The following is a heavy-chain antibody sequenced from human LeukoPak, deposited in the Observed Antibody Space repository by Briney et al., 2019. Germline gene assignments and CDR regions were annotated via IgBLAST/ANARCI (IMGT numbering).Heavy chain of an antibody. CDR3: ARSKLLWFGELLHFDY. V-gene: IGHV1-3*01. J-gene: IGHJ4*02. CDR2: INAGNGNT. CDR1: GYTFTSYA. Sequence: ASVKVSCKASGYTFTSYAMHWVRQAPGQRLEWMGWINAGNGNTKYSQKFQGRVTITRDTSASTAYMELSSLRSEDTAVYYCARSKLLWFGELLHFDYWGQGTLVTVSS. D-gene: IGHD3-10*01.